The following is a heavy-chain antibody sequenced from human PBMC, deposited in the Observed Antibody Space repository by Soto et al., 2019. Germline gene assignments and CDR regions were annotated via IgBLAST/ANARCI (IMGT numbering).Heavy chain of an antibody. Sequence: QVQLVQPGAEVKKPGASVKLSCKASGYTLTSFYIHWVRQAPGQGLEWMGIINPNGGSTNYAHNFQCRVTMTRDTSTSTVYMDLSSLRSEDTAVYYCARGLASGDYWGQGTLVTVSS. CDR1: GYTLTSFY. CDR3: ARGLASGDY. J-gene: IGHJ4*02. CDR2: INPNGGST. V-gene: IGHV1-46*03. D-gene: IGHD6-6*01.